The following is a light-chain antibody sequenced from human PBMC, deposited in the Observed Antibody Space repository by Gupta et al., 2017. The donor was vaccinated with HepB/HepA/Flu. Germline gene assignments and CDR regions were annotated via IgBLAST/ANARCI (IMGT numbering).Light chain of an antibody. Sequence: AIQMLQSPSFLSASIGDRVTITYRASQAMRSDLGWYQQKPGKAPTLLIVESCNVESGVPSRFSGSGSGTEFTLTISSLQPEDFATYYCLQDYSYPHTFGQGTKVEIK. J-gene: IGKJ2*01. V-gene: IGKV1-6*01. CDR3: LQDYSYPHT. CDR1: QAMRSD. CDR2: ESC.